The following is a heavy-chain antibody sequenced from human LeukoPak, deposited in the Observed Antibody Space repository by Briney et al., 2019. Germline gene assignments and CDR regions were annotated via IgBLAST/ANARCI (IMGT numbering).Heavy chain of an antibody. CDR1: GGSISSYY. D-gene: IGHD3-22*01. V-gene: IGHV4-4*07. J-gene: IGHJ4*02. Sequence: SSETLSLTCTVSGGSISSYYWSWIRQPAGKGLEWIGRIYTSGSTNYNPSLKSRVTMSVDTSKNQFSLKLSSVTAADTAVYYCARSYYYDSSGYFDYWGQGTLVTVSS. CDR3: ARSYYYDSSGYFDY. CDR2: IYTSGST.